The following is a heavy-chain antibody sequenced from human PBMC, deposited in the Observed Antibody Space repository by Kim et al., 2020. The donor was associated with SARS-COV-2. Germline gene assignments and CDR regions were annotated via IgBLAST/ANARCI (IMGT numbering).Heavy chain of an antibody. Sequence: SKNYYADSVKGRFTISRDNSKNTLYLQMNSLRAEDTAVYYCARDATALDYWGQGTLVTVSS. D-gene: IGHD4-17*01. CDR3: ARDATALDY. CDR2: SKN. V-gene: IGHV3-30-3*01. J-gene: IGHJ4*02.